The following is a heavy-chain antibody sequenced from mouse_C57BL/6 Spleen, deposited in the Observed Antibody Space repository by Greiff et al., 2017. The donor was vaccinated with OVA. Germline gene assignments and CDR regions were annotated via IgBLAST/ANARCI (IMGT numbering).Heavy chain of an antibody. V-gene: IGHV1-66*01. CDR1: GYSFTSYY. D-gene: IGHD3-2*02. J-gene: IGHJ3*01. Sequence: VQLQQSGPELVKPGASVKISCKASGYSFTSYYIHWVKQRPGQGLEWIGWIYPGSGNTKYNEKFKGKATLTADTSSSTAYMQLSSLTSEDSAVYYCAKPETAQASSWFAYWGQGTLVTVSA. CDR2: IYPGSGNT. CDR3: AKPETAQASSWFAY.